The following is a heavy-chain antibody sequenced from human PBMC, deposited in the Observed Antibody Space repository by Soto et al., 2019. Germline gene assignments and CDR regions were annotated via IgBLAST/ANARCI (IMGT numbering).Heavy chain of an antibody. D-gene: IGHD6-6*01. V-gene: IGHV2-26*01. CDR3: ARAEYSSSSVGWDGYYYYGMDV. CDR1: GFSLSNARMG. CDR2: IFSNDEK. Sequence: SGPTLVNPTETLTLTCTVSGFSLSNARMGVSWIRQPPGKALEWLAHIFSNDEKSYSTSLKSRLTISKDTSKSQVVLTMTNMDPVDTATYYCARAEYSSSSVGWDGYYYYGMDVWGQGTTVTVSS. J-gene: IGHJ6*02.